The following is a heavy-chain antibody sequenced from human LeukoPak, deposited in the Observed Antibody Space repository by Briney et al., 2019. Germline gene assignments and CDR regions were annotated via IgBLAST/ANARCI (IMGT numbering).Heavy chain of an antibody. D-gene: IGHD3-22*01. CDR3: AREYYDSSGYYYVGDY. CDR2: ISAYNGNT. CDR1: GYTFTSYG. J-gene: IGHJ4*02. Sequence: ASVKVSCKASGYTFTSYGISWVRQAPGQGLEWMGWISAYNGNTNYAQKLQGRVTMTTDTSTSTAYKELRSLRSDDTAVYYCAREYYDSSGYYYVGDYWGQGTLVTVSS. V-gene: IGHV1-18*01.